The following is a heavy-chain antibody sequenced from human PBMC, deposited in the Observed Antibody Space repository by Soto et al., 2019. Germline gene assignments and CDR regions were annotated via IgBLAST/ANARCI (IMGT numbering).Heavy chain of an antibody. Sequence: PSETLSLTCSISGGSISGYYWSWIRQSPGKGLEWIGYIYYTGNTYYNPSFKSRVTISVDTSKNQFSLNLSSVTAADTAVYYCAKVVGKNWFDPWGQGTLVTAPQ. CDR3: AKVVGKNWFDP. CDR2: IYYTGNT. J-gene: IGHJ5*02. V-gene: IGHV4-59*01. D-gene: IGHD2-15*01. CDR1: GGSISGYY.